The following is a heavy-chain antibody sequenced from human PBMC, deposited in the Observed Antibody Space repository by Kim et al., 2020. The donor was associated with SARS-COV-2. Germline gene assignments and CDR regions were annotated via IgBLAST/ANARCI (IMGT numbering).Heavy chain of an antibody. Sequence: GGSLRLSCVVSGLIFSNYGMNWVRQAPGKGLEWVSSISSSGADTQYADSVKGPFTISRDNSKNTLNLLVDSLRADDTAVYYCAKAVSGWVFDYWGQGTLVTVPS. CDR3: AKAVSGWVFDY. V-gene: IGHV3-23*01. J-gene: IGHJ4*02. D-gene: IGHD3-10*01. CDR2: ISSSGADT. CDR1: GLIFSNYG.